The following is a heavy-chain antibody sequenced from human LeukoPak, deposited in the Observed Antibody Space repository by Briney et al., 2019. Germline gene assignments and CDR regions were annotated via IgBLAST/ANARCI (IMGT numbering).Heavy chain of an antibody. V-gene: IGHV3-30-3*01. Sequence: QTGRSLRLSCAASGFTFSSYAMHWVRQAPGKGLEWVAVISYDGSNKYYADSVKGRFTISRDNSKNTLYLQMNSLRAEDTAVYYCARSEYSYYGMDVWGQGTTVTVSS. J-gene: IGHJ6*02. CDR2: ISYDGSNK. CDR1: GFTFSSYA. CDR3: ARSEYSYYGMDV.